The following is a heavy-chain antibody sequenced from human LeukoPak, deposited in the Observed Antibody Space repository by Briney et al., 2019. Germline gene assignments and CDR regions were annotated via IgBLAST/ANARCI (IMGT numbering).Heavy chain of an antibody. Sequence: GGSLRLSCAASEFTFSSYAMNWVRQAPGKGLEWVSAISGSGADTYYADSVKGRFTISRDNSKNTLYLQMNSLRAEDTAVYYCAKDPHYDSSGFDWGQGTLVTVSS. CDR1: EFTFSSYA. J-gene: IGHJ4*02. CDR3: AKDPHYDSSGFD. CDR2: ISGSGADT. V-gene: IGHV3-23*01. D-gene: IGHD3-22*01.